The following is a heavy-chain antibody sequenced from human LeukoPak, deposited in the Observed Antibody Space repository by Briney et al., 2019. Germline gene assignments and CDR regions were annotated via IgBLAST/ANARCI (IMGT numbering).Heavy chain of an antibody. J-gene: IGHJ5*02. Sequence: SVKVSCKASGGTFSSYTISWVRQAPGQGLEWMGRIIPIFGTANYAQKFQGRVTITTDESTSTAYMELSSLRSEDTAVYYCARGPLVVVNWFDPWGQGTLVTVSS. CDR2: IIPIFGTA. D-gene: IGHD2-15*01. CDR3: ARGPLVVVNWFDP. V-gene: IGHV1-69*05. CDR1: GGTFSSYT.